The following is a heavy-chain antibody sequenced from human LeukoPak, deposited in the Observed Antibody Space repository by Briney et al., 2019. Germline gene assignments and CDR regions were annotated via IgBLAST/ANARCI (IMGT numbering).Heavy chain of an antibody. Sequence: GGSLRLSCAASGFTFSTYGMHWVRQAPGKGLEWVSAISGSGGSTYYADSVKGRFTISRDNSKNTLYLQMNSLRAEDTAVYYCAKACLDLEWLCDYWGQGTLVTVSS. V-gene: IGHV3-23*01. CDR3: AKACLDLEWLCDY. CDR2: ISGSGGST. J-gene: IGHJ4*02. CDR1: GFTFSTYG. D-gene: IGHD3-3*01.